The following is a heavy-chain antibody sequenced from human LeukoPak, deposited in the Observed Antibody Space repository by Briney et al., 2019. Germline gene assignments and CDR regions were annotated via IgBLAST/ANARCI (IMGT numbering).Heavy chain of an antibody. CDR2: IYHSGST. D-gene: IGHD2-21*02. CDR1: GGSISSSNW. V-gene: IGHV4-4*02. CDR3: ARVAYCGGDCLRGYYYYYMDV. J-gene: IGHJ6*03. Sequence: SGTLSLTCAVSGGSISSSNWWSWVRQPPGKGLEWIGEIYHSGSTNYNPSLKSRVTISVDKSKNQFSLKLSSVTAADTAVYYCARVAYCGGDCLRGYYYYYMDVWGKGTTVTVSS.